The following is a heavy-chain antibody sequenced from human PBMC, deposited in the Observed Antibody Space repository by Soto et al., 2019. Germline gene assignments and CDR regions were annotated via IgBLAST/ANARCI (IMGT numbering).Heavy chain of an antibody. CDR2: ISPGGDIT. D-gene: IGHD3-16*01. J-gene: IGHJ4*02. V-gene: IGHV3-11*01. CDR1: GFSFRDHY. CDR3: TRDPRITDF. Sequence: GVLRLSCAASGFSFRDHYMTWIRQAPGKGLELLSYISPGGDITNYVDSVKGRFTISRDNAKNSLFLHMNSLRAEDTAVYYCTRDPRITDFWGQGTLVTVSS.